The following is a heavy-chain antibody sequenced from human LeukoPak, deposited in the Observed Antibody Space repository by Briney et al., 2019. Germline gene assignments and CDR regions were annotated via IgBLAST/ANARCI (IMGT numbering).Heavy chain of an antibody. CDR3: AICRFDPDISGYLSD. V-gene: IGHV4-4*07. Sequence: PSETLSLTCTVSGGSISSYYWSWIRQPAGKGLEWIGRIYTSGSTNYNPSLKSRVTMSVDTSKNQFSLKLSSVTAADTAVYYCAICRFDPDISGYLSDWGQGILVTVSS. CDR1: GGSISSYY. CDR2: IYTSGST. D-gene: IGHD3-22*01. J-gene: IGHJ4*02.